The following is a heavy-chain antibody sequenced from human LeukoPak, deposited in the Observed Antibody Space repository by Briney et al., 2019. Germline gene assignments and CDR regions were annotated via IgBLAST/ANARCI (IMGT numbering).Heavy chain of an antibody. D-gene: IGHD3-9*01. Sequence: TGGSLRLSCEASGFTFSSYTIHWVRQAPGKGLEWVSTISSGSSYMYYADSVKGRFTISRDNAKNSLFLQMNSLRVEDTAVYYCARGLSDIPGADHYFYYGMEVWGQGTTVTVSS. CDR1: GFTFSSYT. J-gene: IGHJ6*02. V-gene: IGHV3-21*01. CDR2: ISSGSSYM. CDR3: ARGLSDIPGADHYFYYGMEV.